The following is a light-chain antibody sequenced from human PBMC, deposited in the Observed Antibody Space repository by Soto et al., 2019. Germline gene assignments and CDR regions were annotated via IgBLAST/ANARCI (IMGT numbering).Light chain of an antibody. J-gene: IGKJ4*01. CDR2: DAS. Sequence: VYWVPVPCRASHSITTFLAWYQQKPGKAPQILIYDASKLEPGVPSRLSGGGSGTEFTLTISSLQPDDFATYYCQQYSTYPLTFGGGTKVDIK. V-gene: IGKV1-5*01. CDR3: QQYSTYPLT. CDR1: HSITTF.